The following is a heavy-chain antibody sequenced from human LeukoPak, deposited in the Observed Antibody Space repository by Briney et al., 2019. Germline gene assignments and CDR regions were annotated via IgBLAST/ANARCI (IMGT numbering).Heavy chain of an antibody. V-gene: IGHV4-34*01. CDR1: GGSFSGYY. CDR2: INHSGST. Sequence: SETLSLTCALYGGSFSGYYWSWIRQPPGKGLEWIGEINHSGSTNYNPSLKSRVTISVDTSKNQFSLKLSSVTAADTAVYYCARRDSSGWYGTLDYWGQGTLVTVSS. D-gene: IGHD6-19*01. CDR3: ARRDSSGWYGTLDY. J-gene: IGHJ4*02.